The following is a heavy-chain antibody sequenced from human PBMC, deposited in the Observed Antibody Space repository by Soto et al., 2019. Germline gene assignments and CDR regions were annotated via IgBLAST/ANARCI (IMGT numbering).Heavy chain of an antibody. V-gene: IGHV4-59*01. CDR2: IYYSGST. CDR1: GGSISSYY. D-gene: IGHD6-25*01. J-gene: IGHJ5*02. Sequence: SETLSLTCTVSGGSISSYYWSWIRQPPGKGLEWIGYIYYSGSTNYNPSLKSRVTISVDTSKNQFTLKLSSVTAADTAGYYCARDQSGSIPGPGLCFAPWAVGTL. CDR3: ARDQSGSIPGPGLCFAP.